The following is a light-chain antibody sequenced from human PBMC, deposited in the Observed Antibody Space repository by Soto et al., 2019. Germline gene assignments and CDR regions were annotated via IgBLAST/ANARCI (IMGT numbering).Light chain of an antibody. CDR3: SSYAGSNNPFV. J-gene: IGLJ1*01. Sequence: QSALTQPPSASGSPGQSVTISCTGTSSDVGGYNYVSWYQQHPGKAPKLMIYEVRQRPSGIPDRFSGSKSGNTASLTVSGLRAEDEADYYCSSYAGSNNPFVFGTGTKLTVL. CDR1: SSDVGGYNY. CDR2: EVR. V-gene: IGLV2-8*01.